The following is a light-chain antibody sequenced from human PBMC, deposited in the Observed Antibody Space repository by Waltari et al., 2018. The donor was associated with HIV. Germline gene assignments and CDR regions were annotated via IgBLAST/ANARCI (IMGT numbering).Light chain of an antibody. CDR3: SSYTSSSTVV. CDR1: SSDVGAYNY. Sequence: QSALTQPASVSGSPGQSITISCTGTSSDVGAYNYVSWYQLHPGKAPKLMIYDVSNQPAGISERFAGSKSANTASLTISGHQAEDEAHYYCSSYTSSSTVVFGGGTKLTVL. V-gene: IGLV2-14*03. CDR2: DVS. J-gene: IGLJ2*01.